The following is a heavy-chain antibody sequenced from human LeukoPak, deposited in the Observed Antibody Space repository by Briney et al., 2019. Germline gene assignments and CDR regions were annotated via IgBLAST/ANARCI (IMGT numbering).Heavy chain of an antibody. Sequence: SETLSLTCAVYGGLFDGHYWTWIRQSPERGLEWIGEVNHAEINHYNPSLRSRLTLSTDASKNQFSLRLTSVSAADTAVYYCARAGLRLSGWLREYFYDSWSQGILVTVSS. J-gene: IGHJ4*02. CDR1: GGLFDGHY. D-gene: IGHD3-3*01. CDR2: VNHAEIN. V-gene: IGHV4-34*01. CDR3: ARAGLRLSGWLREYFYDS.